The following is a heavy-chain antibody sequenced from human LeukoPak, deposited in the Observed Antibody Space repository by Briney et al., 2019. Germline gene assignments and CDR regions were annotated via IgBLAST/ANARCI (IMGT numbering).Heavy chain of an antibody. D-gene: IGHD2-15*01. CDR1: GFTFDDYT. J-gene: IGHJ4*02. Sequence: GGSLRLSCAASGFTFDDYTMHWVRQAPGKGLEWVSLISWDGGSTYYADSVKGRFTNSRDNSKNSLYLQMNSLRTEDTALYYCAKGRPGGKKAALDYWGQGTLVTVSS. CDR2: ISWDGGST. V-gene: IGHV3-43*01. CDR3: AKGRPGGKKAALDY.